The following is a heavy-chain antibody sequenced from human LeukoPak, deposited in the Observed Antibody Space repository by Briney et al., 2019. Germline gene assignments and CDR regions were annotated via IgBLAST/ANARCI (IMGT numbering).Heavy chain of an antibody. Sequence: SETLSLTCTVSGGSISSSSYYWGWIRQPPGKGLEWIGSIYYSGSTYYNPSLKSRVTISVDTSKNQFSLKLSSVTAADTAVYYCARHSIHGGWLRLYYFDYWGQGTLVTVSS. CDR3: ARHSIHGGWLRLYYFDY. CDR2: IYYSGST. V-gene: IGHV4-39*01. J-gene: IGHJ4*02. D-gene: IGHD5-12*01. CDR1: GGSISSSSYY.